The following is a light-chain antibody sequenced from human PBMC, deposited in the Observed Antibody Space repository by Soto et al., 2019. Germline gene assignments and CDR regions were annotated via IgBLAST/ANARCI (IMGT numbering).Light chain of an antibody. CDR1: SSNIGAGYD. Sequence: QSVLTQPPSVSGAPCQRVTISCTGSSSNIGAGYDVHWYQQRPGAAPKLLISANINRPSGVPDRFSGSKSGTSASLAITGLQADDEGDYYCQSYDSTLSARYVFGTGTKVTVL. J-gene: IGLJ1*01. CDR2: ANI. CDR3: QSYDSTLSARYV. V-gene: IGLV1-40*01.